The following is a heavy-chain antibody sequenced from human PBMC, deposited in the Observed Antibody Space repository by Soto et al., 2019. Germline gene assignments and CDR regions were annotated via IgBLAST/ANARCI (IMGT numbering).Heavy chain of an antibody. V-gene: IGHV3-30*18. CDR1: GFTFSSYG. J-gene: IGHJ6*02. D-gene: IGHD6-19*01. CDR3: AKDLKKGRSGWLPAYYYYGMDV. CDR2: ISYDGSNK. Sequence: GGSLRLSCAASGFTFSSYGMHWVRQAPGKGLEWVAVISYDGSNKHYADSVKGRFTISRDNSKNTLYLQMNSLRAEDTAVYYCAKDLKKGRSGWLPAYYYYGMDVWGQGTTVTVSS.